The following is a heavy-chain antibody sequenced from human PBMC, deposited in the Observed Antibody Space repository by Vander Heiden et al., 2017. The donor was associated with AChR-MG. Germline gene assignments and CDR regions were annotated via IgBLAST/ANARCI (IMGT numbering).Heavy chain of an antibody. V-gene: IGHV3-21*01. CDR2: ISSSSSYI. D-gene: IGHD5-18*01. J-gene: IGHJ5*02. CDR3: ARERIHGKNWFDP. CDR1: GFTFSSYS. Sequence: EVQLVESGGGLVKPGGSLRLSCAASGFTFSSYSMNWVRQAPGKGLEWVSSISSSSSYIYYADSVKGRFTISRDNAKNSLYLQMNSLRAEDTAVYYCARERIHGKNWFDPWGQGTLVTVSS.